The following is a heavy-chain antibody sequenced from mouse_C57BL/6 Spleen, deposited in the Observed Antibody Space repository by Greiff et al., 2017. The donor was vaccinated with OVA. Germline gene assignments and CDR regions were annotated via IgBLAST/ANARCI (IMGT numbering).Heavy chain of an antibody. V-gene: IGHV1-52*01. CDR1: GYTFTSYW. D-gene: IGHD3-2*02. J-gene: IGHJ2*01. Sequence: QVQLQQPGAELLRPGSSVKLSCKASGYTFTSYWMHWVKQRPIQGLEWIGNIDPSDSETHYNQKFKDKATLTVDKSSSTAYMQLSSLTSEDSAVYYCAREGDSSGYDYFDDWGQGTTLTVSS. CDR3: AREGDSSGYDYFDD. CDR2: IDPSDSET.